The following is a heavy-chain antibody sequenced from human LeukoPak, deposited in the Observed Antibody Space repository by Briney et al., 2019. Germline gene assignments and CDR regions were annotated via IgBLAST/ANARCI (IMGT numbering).Heavy chain of an antibody. Sequence: PGGSLRLSCAASGFTFSSYGMNWVRQAPGKGLEWVSGIVPSGGTTYYADSVKGRFTVSRDNSKKTLYLQMNSLRAEDTAVYYCAKDRHAPGRYCSSTTCFPFDPWGQGTLVTVSS. CDR3: AKDRHAPGRYCSSTTCFPFDP. V-gene: IGHV3-23*01. J-gene: IGHJ5*02. D-gene: IGHD2-2*01. CDR1: GFTFSSYG. CDR2: IVPSGGTT.